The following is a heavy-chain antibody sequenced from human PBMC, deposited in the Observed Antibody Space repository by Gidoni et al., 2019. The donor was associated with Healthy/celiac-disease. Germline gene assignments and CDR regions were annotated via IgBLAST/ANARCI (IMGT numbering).Heavy chain of an antibody. V-gene: IGHV3-73*02. J-gene: IGHJ6*03. CDR1: GFTFSGSA. CDR3: TRLNRLASYYMDV. Sequence: EVQLVESGGGLVQPGGSLKRSCAASGFTFSGSAMNWVRQASGKGLEWVGRIRSNANSYATAYAASVKGRFTISRDDSKNTAYLQMNSLKTEDTAVYYCTRLNRLASYYMDVWGKGTTVTVSS. CDR2: IRSNANSYAT. D-gene: IGHD3-3*02.